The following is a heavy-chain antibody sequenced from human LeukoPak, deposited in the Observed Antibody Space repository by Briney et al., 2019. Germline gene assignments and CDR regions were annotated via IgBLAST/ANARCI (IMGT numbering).Heavy chain of an antibody. J-gene: IGHJ4*02. Sequence: GGSLRLSCAVSGITLSNYGMSWVRQAPGKGLEWVAGISDSGGSTNYADSVKGRFTISRDNPKITLYLQMNSLRAEDTAVYFCAKRGVVIRVILVGFHKEAYYFESWGQGALVTVSS. D-gene: IGHD3/OR15-3a*01. V-gene: IGHV3-23*01. CDR1: GITLSNYG. CDR2: ISDSGGST. CDR3: AKRGVVIRVILVGFHKEAYYFES.